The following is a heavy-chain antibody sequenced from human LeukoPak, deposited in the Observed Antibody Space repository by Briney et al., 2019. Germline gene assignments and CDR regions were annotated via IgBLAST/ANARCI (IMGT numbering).Heavy chain of an antibody. V-gene: IGHV3-23*01. Sequence: HPGGSLRLSCAASGFTFSSYAMSWVRQAPGKGLEWVSGISASGGVTYSAESVRGRFTISRDNSKNTLYLQMNSLRVDDTAAYYCATISGSFEYLDYWGQGTLVTVSS. CDR1: GFTFSSYA. J-gene: IGHJ4*02. D-gene: IGHD1-26*01. CDR3: ATISGSFEYLDY. CDR2: ISASGGVT.